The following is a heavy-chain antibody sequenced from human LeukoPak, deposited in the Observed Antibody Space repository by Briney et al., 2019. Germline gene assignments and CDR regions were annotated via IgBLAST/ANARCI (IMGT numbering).Heavy chain of an antibody. D-gene: IGHD7-27*01. J-gene: IGHJ2*01. CDR2: IYYSGST. CDR3: ARGLTGDRYPGGYFDL. CDR1: GGSISSYY. Sequence: SETLSLTCTVSGGSISSYYWSWIRQPPGKGLEWIGYIYYSGSTNCNPSLKSRVTISVDTSKNQFSLKLSSVTAADTAVYYCARGLTGDRYPGGYFDLWGRGTLVTVSS. V-gene: IGHV4-59*01.